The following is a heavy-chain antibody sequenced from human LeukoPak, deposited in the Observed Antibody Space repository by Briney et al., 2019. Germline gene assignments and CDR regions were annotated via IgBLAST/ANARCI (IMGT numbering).Heavy chain of an antibody. CDR1: GYTFTSYG. V-gene: IGHV1-18*01. CDR3: ASSKWSAGGDYYSYMDV. D-gene: IGHD6-13*01. Sequence: ASVKVSCKASGYTFTSYGISWVRQAPGQGLEWMGWIRAYNGNTKYAQKLQGRVTMTIDTSTSTAYMDLRSLRSDDTAVYYCASSKWSAGGDYYSYMDVWGKGTTVTVSS. CDR2: IRAYNGNT. J-gene: IGHJ6*03.